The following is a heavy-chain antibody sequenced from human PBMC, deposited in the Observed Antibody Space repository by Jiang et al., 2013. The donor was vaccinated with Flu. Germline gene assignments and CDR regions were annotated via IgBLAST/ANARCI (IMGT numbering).Heavy chain of an antibody. Sequence: GSGLVKPSGTLSVTCTVSGATITNGWWSWVRQPPGKGLEWIGQVYHTGTTFSNPSLKSRLTMSVDKSKNQFSLHLTSVTAADTAMYFCATVVLDHWGQGTRVTVSS. CDR1: GATITNGW. J-gene: IGHJ4*02. CDR2: VYHTGTT. CDR3: ATVVLDH. V-gene: IGHV4-4*02. D-gene: IGHD2/OR15-2a*01.